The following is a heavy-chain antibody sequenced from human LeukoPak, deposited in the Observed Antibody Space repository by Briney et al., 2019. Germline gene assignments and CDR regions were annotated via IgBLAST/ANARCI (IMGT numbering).Heavy chain of an antibody. Sequence: ASVKVSCKASGYTFTSYYMHWVRQATGQGLEWMGWMNPNSGNTGYAQKFQGRVTITRNTSISTAYMELSSLRSEDTAVYYCATHSSGWLDYWGQGTLVTVSS. J-gene: IGHJ4*02. CDR2: MNPNSGNT. CDR3: ATHSSGWLDY. D-gene: IGHD6-19*01. CDR1: GYTFTSYY. V-gene: IGHV1-8*03.